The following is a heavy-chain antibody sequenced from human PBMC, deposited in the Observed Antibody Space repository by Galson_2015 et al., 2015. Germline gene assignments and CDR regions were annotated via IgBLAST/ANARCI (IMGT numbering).Heavy chain of an antibody. CDR1: GFTFSSYV. J-gene: IGHJ6*02. Sequence: SLRLSCAASGFTFSSYVMYWVRQAPGKGLEWVAVIWHDGNNEDYADSVKGRFTISRDNSKNTLYLQMNSLRVEDTAVYYCARDGAHCSGGSCYYCYGMDVWGQGTTVTVSS. V-gene: IGHV3-33*01. CDR3: ARDGAHCSGGSCYYCYGMDV. D-gene: IGHD2-15*01. CDR2: IWHDGNNE.